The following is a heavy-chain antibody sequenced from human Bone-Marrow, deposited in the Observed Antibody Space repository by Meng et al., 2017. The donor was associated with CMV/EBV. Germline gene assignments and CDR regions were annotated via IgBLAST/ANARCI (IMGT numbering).Heavy chain of an antibody. J-gene: IGHJ2*01. V-gene: IGHV4-39*07. D-gene: IGHD3-3*01. CDR2: SYYSGST. CDR3: ARGGPYFSPAAYWYFDL. Sequence: SETLSLTCTVSGGSISSTSYYWGWIRQPPGKGLEWIGNSYYSGSTYYNPSLKSRVTISVDTSKNQFFLKLTSVTAADTAVYYCARGGPYFSPAAYWYFDLWGRGTLVTVSS. CDR1: GGSISSTSYY.